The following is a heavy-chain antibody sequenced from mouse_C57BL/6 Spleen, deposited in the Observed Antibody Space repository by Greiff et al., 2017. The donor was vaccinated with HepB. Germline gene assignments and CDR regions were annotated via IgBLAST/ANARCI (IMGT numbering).Heavy chain of an antibody. CDR1: GYAFSSSW. V-gene: IGHV1-82*01. CDR2: IYPGDGDT. CDR3: ARSGWDDWYFDV. D-gene: IGHD3-1*01. J-gene: IGHJ1*03. Sequence: VQLVESGPELVKPGASVKISCKASGYAFSSSWMNWVKQRPGKGLEWIGRIYPGDGDTNYNGKFKGKATLTADKSSSTAYMQLSSLTSEDSAVYFWARSGWDDWYFDVWGTGTTVTVSS.